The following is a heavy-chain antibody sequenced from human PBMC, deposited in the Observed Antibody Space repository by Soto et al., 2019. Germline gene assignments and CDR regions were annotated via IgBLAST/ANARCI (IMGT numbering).Heavy chain of an antibody. CDR3: ARGRYGDY. J-gene: IGHJ4*02. D-gene: IGHD1-1*01. CDR2: ISAHNGNT. V-gene: IGHV1-18*01. Sequence: QVHLVQSGAEVKKPGASVKVSCKGSGYAFTTYGITWVRQAPGQGLEWMGWISAHNGNTNYAQKLQGRVTVTRDTSTSTAYMALRSLRSDDTAVYYCARGRYGDYWGQGALVTFSS. CDR1: GYAFTTYG.